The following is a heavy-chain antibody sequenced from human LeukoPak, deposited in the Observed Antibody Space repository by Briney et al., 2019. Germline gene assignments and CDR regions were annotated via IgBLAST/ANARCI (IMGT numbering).Heavy chain of an antibody. J-gene: IGHJ3*02. D-gene: IGHD3-22*01. V-gene: IGHV3-30-3*01. Sequence: GGSLRLSCAASGFTFNSYAMHWVRQAPGKGLEWVAVISYDGSNKYYADSVKGRFTISRDNSKNTLYLQMNSLRAEDTAVYYCPKALWSEYFYDSSGSNDAFDIWGQGTMVTVSS. CDR1: GFTFNSYA. CDR2: ISYDGSNK. CDR3: PKALWSEYFYDSSGSNDAFDI.